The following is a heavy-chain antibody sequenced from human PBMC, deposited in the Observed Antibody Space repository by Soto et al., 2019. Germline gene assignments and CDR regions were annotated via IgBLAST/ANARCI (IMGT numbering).Heavy chain of an antibody. J-gene: IGHJ4*02. V-gene: IGHV4-34*01. Sequence: QVQLQQWGAGLLKPSETLSLTCAVYGGSFSGYYWSWIRQPPGKGLEWIGEIKHSGSTNYHPSLKSRVTISADTAKNQFSLKLSSVTAADTAVYYCAKGKHPDYWGQGTLVTVSS. CDR2: IKHSGST. CDR1: GGSFSGYY. CDR3: AKGKHPDY.